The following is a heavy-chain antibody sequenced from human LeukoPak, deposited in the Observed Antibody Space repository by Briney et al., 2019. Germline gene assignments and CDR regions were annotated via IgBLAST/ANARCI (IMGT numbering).Heavy chain of an antibody. J-gene: IGHJ4*02. Sequence: GGSLRLSCAASGFTFSSYSMTWVRQAPGKGLEWVSYISSSSSTIYYADSVKGRFTISRDNSKNTLYLQMNSLRAEDTAVYYCASAWYYYDSSGYYLCYWGQGTLVTVSS. CDR2: ISSSSSTI. D-gene: IGHD3-22*01. CDR1: GFTFSSYS. V-gene: IGHV3-48*01. CDR3: ASAWYYYDSSGYYLCY.